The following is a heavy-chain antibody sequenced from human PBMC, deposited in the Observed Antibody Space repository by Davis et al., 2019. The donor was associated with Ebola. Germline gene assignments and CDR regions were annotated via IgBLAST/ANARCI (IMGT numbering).Heavy chain of an antibody. V-gene: IGHV7-4-1*02. D-gene: IGHD4-23*01. J-gene: IGHJ5*02. CDR3: AREYDFGGSP. CDR2: INTKTGNP. CDR1: GYTFTNYA. Sequence: ASVKVSCKTSGYTFTNYAINWVRQAPGQGLEWMGWINTKTGNPAYAQGFTGRFVFSLDTSVSTAYLQITSLKAEDTALYFCAREYDFGGSPWSQGTLVTVSS.